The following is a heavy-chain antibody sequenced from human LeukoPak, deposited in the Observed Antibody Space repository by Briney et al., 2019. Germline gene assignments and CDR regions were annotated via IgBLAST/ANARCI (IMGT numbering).Heavy chain of an antibody. CDR1: GGSISSYY. J-gene: IGHJ4*02. Sequence: SETLSLTCTVSGGSISSYYWSWIRQPPGKGLEWIGYIYYSGSTNYNPSLKSRVTISIDTSKNQFSLKLGSVTAADTAVYYCARDRVRGSSNPYFDYWGQGTLVTVSS. V-gene: IGHV4-59*01. D-gene: IGHD1-26*01. CDR3: ARDRVRGSSNPYFDY. CDR2: IYYSGST.